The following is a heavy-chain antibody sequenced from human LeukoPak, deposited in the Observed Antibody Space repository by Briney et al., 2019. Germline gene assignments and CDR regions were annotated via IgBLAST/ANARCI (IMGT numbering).Heavy chain of an antibody. CDR2: ISYEGGTQ. D-gene: IGHD3-10*01. CDR1: GVTLSPYG. V-gene: IGHV3-30*18. Sequence: PVGSLRLSCAASGVTLSPYGMHWVRQAPGKGLEWVAVISYEGGTQHYADSVKGRFIISRDNPRSTLYLQMNILRTEDTAVYYCAKEGTPQVSTWYDLWGQGTPVAVSS. CDR3: AKEGTPQVSTWYDL. J-gene: IGHJ5*02.